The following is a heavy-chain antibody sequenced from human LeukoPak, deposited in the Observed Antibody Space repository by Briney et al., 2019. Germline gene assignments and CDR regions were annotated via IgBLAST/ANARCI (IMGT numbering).Heavy chain of an antibody. J-gene: IGHJ4*01. V-gene: IGHV3-21*01. Sequence: GGSLRLSCAASGFTFSSYSMNWVRQAPGKGLEWVSSISSSSSYIYYADSLKGRFTISRDNAKNSLYPQMNSLRAEDTALYYCARDLGGHGTFDYWGQGTLVTVSS. CDR1: GFTFSSYS. D-gene: IGHD5-12*01. CDR2: ISSSSSYI. CDR3: ARDLGGHGTFDY.